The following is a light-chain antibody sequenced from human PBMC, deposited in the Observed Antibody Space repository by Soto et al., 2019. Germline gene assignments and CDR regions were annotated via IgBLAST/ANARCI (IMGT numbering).Light chain of an antibody. J-gene: IGLJ3*02. CDR2: TNN. CDR3: AAWDDSLNGPV. CDR1: DSSIGRNT. V-gene: IGLV1-44*01. Sequence: QAVVTQPPSASGTPGQRVTISCSGSDSSIGRNTVNWYQHLPRTAPKLLIYTNNQRPSGVPDRFSGSKSGTSASLAISGLQSEDEADYYCAAWDDSLNGPVFGGGTQLTVL.